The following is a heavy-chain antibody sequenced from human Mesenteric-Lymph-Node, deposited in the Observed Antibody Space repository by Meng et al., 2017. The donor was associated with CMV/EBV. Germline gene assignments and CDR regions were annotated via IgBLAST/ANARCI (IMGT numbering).Heavy chain of an antibody. D-gene: IGHD7-27*01. CDR1: NNPITSYY. CDR3: ARHYNWGWYDF. Sequence: SCTVSNNPITSYYWTWIRQPPGKGLEWIGYVFYTGSTNYNPSLKSRVAISIDTSKNQFSLKLNSVTAADTAAYYCARHYNWGWYDFWGQGALVTVSS. V-gene: IGHV4-59*01. CDR2: VFYTGST. J-gene: IGHJ4*02.